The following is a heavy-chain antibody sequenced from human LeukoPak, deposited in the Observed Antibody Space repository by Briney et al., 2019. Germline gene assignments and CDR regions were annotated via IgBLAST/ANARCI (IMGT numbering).Heavy chain of an antibody. CDR2: IYHSGST. J-gene: IGHJ3*02. Sequence: SETLSLTCAVSGGSISSSNWWSWVRQPPGKGLEWIGEIYHSGSTNYNPSLKSRDTISVDKSKNQFSLKLSSVTAADTAVYYCARRPRTRGIVVVPAAMGAFDIWGQGTMVTVSS. V-gene: IGHV4-4*02. CDR3: ARRPRTRGIVVVPAAMGAFDI. CDR1: GGSISSSNW. D-gene: IGHD2-2*01.